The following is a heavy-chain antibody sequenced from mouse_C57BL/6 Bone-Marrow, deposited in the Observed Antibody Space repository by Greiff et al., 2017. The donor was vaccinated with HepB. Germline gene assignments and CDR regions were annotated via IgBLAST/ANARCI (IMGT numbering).Heavy chain of an antibody. J-gene: IGHJ3*01. CDR2: IYPGGGYT. CDR3: ALNLYGYDAFAY. CDR1: GYTFTNYW. D-gene: IGHD2-2*01. V-gene: IGHV1-63*01. Sequence: VQLVESGAELVRPGTSVKMSCKASGYTFTNYWIGWAKQRPGHGLEWIGDIYPGGGYTNYNEKFKGKATLTAEKSSSTAYMQFSSLTSEDSAIYYCALNLYGYDAFAYWGQGTLVTVSA.